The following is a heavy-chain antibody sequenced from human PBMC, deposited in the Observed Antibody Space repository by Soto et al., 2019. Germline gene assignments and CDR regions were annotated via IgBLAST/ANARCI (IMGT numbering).Heavy chain of an antibody. V-gene: IGHV3-23*01. Sequence: EVQLLESGGGLVQPGGSLRLSCAASGFTFSSYAMSWVRQAPGKGLEWVSAISGSGGSTYYADSVKGRFTISRDNSKNTLYLQMHSLRAEDTAVYYCANYGYCTNGVCFPSPRDYWGQGTLVTVSS. D-gene: IGHD2-8*01. J-gene: IGHJ4*02. CDR1: GFTFSSYA. CDR3: ANYGYCTNGVCFPSPRDY. CDR2: ISGSGGST.